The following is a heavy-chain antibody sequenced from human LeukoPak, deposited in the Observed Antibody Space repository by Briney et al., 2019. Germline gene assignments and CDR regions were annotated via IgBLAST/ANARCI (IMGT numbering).Heavy chain of an antibody. D-gene: IGHD6-13*01. J-gene: IGHJ4*02. CDR3: AKSQFLYSSTLYYFDY. Sequence: GGSLRLSCAASGFTFSSYAMSWVRQAPGKGLEWVSAISGSGGSTYYADSVKGRFTISRDNSKNTLYLQMNSLRAEDTAVCYCAKSQFLYSSTLYYFDYWGQGTLVTVSS. CDR2: ISGSGGST. V-gene: IGHV3-23*01. CDR1: GFTFSSYA.